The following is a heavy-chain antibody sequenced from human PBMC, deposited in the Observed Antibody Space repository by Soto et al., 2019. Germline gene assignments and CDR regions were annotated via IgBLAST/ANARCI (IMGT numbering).Heavy chain of an antibody. D-gene: IGHD2-21*02. CDR2: ISYDGSNK. CDR1: GFTFSSYA. V-gene: IGHV3-30-3*01. CDR3: ARDRGSTVVTLEALGY. Sequence: QVQLVESGGGVVQPGRSLRLSCAASGFTFSSYAMHWVRQAPGKGLEWVAVISYDGSNKYYADSVKGRFTISRDNSKNTLYLQMNSLRTEDTAVYYCARDRGSTVVTLEALGYWGQGTLVTVSS. J-gene: IGHJ4*02.